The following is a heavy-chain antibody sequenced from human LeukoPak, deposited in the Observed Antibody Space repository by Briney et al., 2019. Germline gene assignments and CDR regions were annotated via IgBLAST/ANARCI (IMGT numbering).Heavy chain of an antibody. D-gene: IGHD1-26*01. CDR2: INHSGST. Sequence: TETLSLTCAVYGGSFSGYYWSWIRQPPGKGLEWIGEINHSGSTNYNPSLKSRVTISVDTSKNQFSLKLSSVTAADTAVYYCARDSGSYEWMVYWGQGTLVTVSS. CDR1: GGSFSGYY. J-gene: IGHJ4*02. CDR3: ARDSGSYEWMVY. V-gene: IGHV4-34*01.